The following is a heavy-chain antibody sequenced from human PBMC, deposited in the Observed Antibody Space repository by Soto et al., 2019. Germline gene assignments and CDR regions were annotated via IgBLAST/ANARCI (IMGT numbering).Heavy chain of an antibody. CDR1: GFPFITYD. J-gene: IGHJ4*02. D-gene: IGHD6-6*01. CDR3: APRKEPSGPYYLDL. CDR2: MNPNNGNA. V-gene: IGHV1-8*01. Sequence: VKVSFRASGFPFITYDFMWVRQAAGQGLEWMGWMNPNNGNAVFAQKFRGRINMTRNTSISTAYLELSSLRSDDSAVYFCAPRKEPSGPYYLDLWGQGTQVTVSS.